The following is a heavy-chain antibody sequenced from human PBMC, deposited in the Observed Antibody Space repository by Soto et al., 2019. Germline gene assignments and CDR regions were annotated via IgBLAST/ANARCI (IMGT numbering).Heavy chain of an antibody. Sequence: GGSLRLSCAASGFTFSSYAMSWVRQAPGKGLEWVSAISGSGASTYYADSVKGRFTISTDNSKNTLYLQMNSLGAEDTAVYYCASSAVGGPVAATSWFDPWGQGTLVTVSS. D-gene: IGHD2-15*01. CDR3: ASSAVGGPVAATSWFDP. V-gene: IGHV3-23*01. J-gene: IGHJ5*02. CDR1: GFTFSSYA. CDR2: ISGSGAST.